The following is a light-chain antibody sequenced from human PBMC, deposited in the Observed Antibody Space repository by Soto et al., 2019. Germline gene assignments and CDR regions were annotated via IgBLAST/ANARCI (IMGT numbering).Light chain of an antibody. Sequence: QSVLTQPPSVSGAPGQGVTILCTGSSSNIGAGYGVNWYKQLPGTAPKLVIYGSGNRPSGVPDRFSGSKSGSSASLAITGLQAEDEADYYCQSYDNSLRVGVFGAGTKLTVL. CDR3: QSYDNSLRVGV. CDR1: SSNIGAGYG. J-gene: IGLJ1*01. V-gene: IGLV1-40*01. CDR2: GSG.